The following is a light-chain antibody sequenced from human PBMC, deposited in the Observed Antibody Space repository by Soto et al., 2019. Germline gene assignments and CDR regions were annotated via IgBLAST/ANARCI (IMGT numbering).Light chain of an antibody. CDR2: DAS. J-gene: IGKJ4*01. CDR1: QSVSGY. CDR3: QQRRNWPPENT. Sequence: EIVLTQSPATLSLSPGERATLSCRASQSVSGYLTWYQQKPGQAPRLLIYDASNWATGIPARFSGSGSGTDFTLTIASLEPEDSAVYYCQQRRNWPPENTFGGGTKVEIQ. V-gene: IGKV3-11*01.